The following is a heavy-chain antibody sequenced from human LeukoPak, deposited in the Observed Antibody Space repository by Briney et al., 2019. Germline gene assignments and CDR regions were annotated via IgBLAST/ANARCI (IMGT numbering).Heavy chain of an antibody. CDR2: IKKDGSQK. V-gene: IGHV3-7*03. D-gene: IGHD3-3*01. J-gene: IGHJ4*02. CDR3: TRVFGGYDVSDY. CDR1: GFTFSSFW. Sequence: GGSLRLSCAASGFTFSSFWMSWVRQDPGKGLEWVANIKKDGSQKYYVDSVEGRFTISRDNAKNSLYLQMDSLRVDDTAVYYCTRVFGGYDVSDYWGQGTLVTVSS.